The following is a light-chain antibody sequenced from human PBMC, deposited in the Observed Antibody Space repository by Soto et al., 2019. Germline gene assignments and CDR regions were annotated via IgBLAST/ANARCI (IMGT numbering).Light chain of an antibody. CDR2: DAS. CDR3: QHYSTVWA. J-gene: IGKJ1*01. CDR1: KSISSW. Sequence: DIQMTQSPSTLSASVGDRVTITCRASKSISSWLAWYQQKPGKAPKLLIYDASSLKSGVPSRFSGSRSGTEFTLIISSLQPDDFATYYCQHYSTVWAFGQGTKVDIK. V-gene: IGKV1-5*01.